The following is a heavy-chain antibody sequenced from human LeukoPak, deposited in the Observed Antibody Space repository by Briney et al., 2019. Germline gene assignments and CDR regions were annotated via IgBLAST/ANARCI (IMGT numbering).Heavy chain of an antibody. CDR3: ARAGVEVRRALFDY. Sequence: PSETLSLTCTVSGGSISSSSYYWGWIRQPPGKGLEWIGSIYYSGSTYYNPSLKSRVTISVATSKNQFSLKLSSVTAADTAVYYCARAGVEVRRALFDYWGQGTLVTVSS. D-gene: IGHD1-7*01. CDR1: GGSISSSSYY. V-gene: IGHV4-39*07. J-gene: IGHJ4*02. CDR2: IYYSGST.